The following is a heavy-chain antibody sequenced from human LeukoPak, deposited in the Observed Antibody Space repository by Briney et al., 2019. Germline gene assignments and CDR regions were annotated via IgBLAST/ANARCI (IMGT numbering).Heavy chain of an antibody. V-gene: IGHV3-43*02. CDR2: ISGDGGST. D-gene: IGHD2-15*01. CDR3: AKELYCSGGSCYPPAHYYYGMDV. Sequence: GGSLRLSCAASGFTFDDYAMHWVRQAPGKGLEWVSLISGDGGSTYYADSVKGRFTISRDNSKNSLYLQMNSLRTEDTALYYCAKELYCSGGSCYPPAHYYYGMDVWGQGTTVTVS. J-gene: IGHJ6*02. CDR1: GFTFDDYA.